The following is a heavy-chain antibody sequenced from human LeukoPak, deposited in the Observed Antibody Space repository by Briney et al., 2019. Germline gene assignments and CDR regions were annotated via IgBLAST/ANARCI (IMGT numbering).Heavy chain of an antibody. D-gene: IGHD5-18*01. CDR3: ARDRDEDTASDY. Sequence: GGSLRLSCAASGFTSSSYSMNWVHQAPGKGLEWVSSISSSSSYIYYADSVKGRFTISRDNAKNSLYLQMNSLRAEDTAVYYCARDRDEDTASDYWGQGTLVTVSS. CDR2: ISSSSSYI. J-gene: IGHJ4*02. V-gene: IGHV3-21*01. CDR1: GFTSSSYS.